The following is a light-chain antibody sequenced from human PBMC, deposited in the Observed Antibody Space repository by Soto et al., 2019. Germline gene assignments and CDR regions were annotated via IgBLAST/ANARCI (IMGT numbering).Light chain of an antibody. CDR3: TVWDDSLRGRL. V-gene: IGLV1-47*01. CDR2: RDN. Sequence: HSVLTQPPSASGTPGQRVTISCSGSSSNIESNFVYWYQQFPGTAPRLLIYRDNQRPSGVPDRFSGSKSGTSASLAISALRSEDEADYYCTVWDDSLRGRLFGGGTKVTVL. CDR1: SSNIESNF. J-gene: IGLJ2*01.